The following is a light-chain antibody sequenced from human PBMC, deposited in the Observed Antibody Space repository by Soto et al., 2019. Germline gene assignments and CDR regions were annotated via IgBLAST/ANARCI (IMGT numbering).Light chain of an antibody. Sequence: QSALTQPASVSGSPGQSITISCTGTNSDVGGYNYVSWYQQHPGKAPKLMIYDVSTRPSGVSNRFSGSKSGNTASLTISGLQAEDEADYYCSSYTISSTLEVFGTGTKVTVL. V-gene: IGLV2-14*01. J-gene: IGLJ1*01. CDR1: NSDVGGYNY. CDR2: DVS. CDR3: SSYTISSTLEV.